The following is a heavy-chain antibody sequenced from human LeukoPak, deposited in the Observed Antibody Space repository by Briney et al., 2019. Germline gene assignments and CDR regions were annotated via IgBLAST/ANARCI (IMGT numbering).Heavy chain of an antibody. CDR2: IIPIFGTA. CDR1: GGTFSSYA. V-gene: IGHV1-69*01. CDR3: AGPSVAGTGFQH. D-gene: IGHD6-19*01. J-gene: IGHJ1*01. Sequence: SVKVSCKASGGTFSSYAISWVRQAPGQGLEWMGGIIPIFGTANYAQKFQGRVTITADESTSTAYMELSSLRSEDTAVYYCAGPSVAGTGFQHWGQGTLVTVSS.